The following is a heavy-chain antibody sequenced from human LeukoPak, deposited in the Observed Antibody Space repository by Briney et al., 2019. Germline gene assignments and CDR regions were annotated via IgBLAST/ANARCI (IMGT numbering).Heavy chain of an antibody. D-gene: IGHD3-16*02. Sequence: GRSLRLSCAASGFTFSSYAMHWVRQAPGKGLEWVSVISDSGASTYSADSVKGRFTISRDNSKNTLYLQMNSLRAEDTAVYYCARVPAGVIGMKDAFDIWGQGTMVTVSS. CDR2: ISDSGAST. CDR3: ARVPAGVIGMKDAFDI. J-gene: IGHJ3*02. CDR1: GFTFSSYA. V-gene: IGHV3-23*01.